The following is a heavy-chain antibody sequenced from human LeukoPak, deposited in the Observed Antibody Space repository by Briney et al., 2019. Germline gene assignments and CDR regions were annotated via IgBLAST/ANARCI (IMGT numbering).Heavy chain of an antibody. J-gene: IGHJ3*02. CDR3: ARAPYCSSTSCQSMAFDI. Sequence: PSETLSLTCTVSDDSISDYYRGWIRQPPGKGLEWIGYIYYSGSTNYNPSLKSRVTISVDTSKNQFSLKLSSVTAADTAVYYCARAPYCSSTSCQSMAFDIWGQGTMVTVSS. CDR1: DDSISDYY. V-gene: IGHV4-59*13. D-gene: IGHD2-2*01. CDR2: IYYSGST.